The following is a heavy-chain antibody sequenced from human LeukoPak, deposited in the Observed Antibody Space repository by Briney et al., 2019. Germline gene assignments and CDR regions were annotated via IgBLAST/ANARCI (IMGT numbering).Heavy chain of an antibody. J-gene: IGHJ6*03. CDR1: GGTFSSYA. V-gene: IGHV1-69*05. CDR2: IIPIFGTA. CDR3: ARGVDCSSTSCPPTRYYYYYYMDV. D-gene: IGHD2-2*01. Sequence: SVKVSCKASGGTFSSYAISWVRQAPGQGLEWMGGIIPIFGTANYAQKFQGRVTITTDESTSTAYMELSSLRSEDTAVYYCARGVDCSSTSCPPTRYYYYYYMDVWGKGTTVTVPS.